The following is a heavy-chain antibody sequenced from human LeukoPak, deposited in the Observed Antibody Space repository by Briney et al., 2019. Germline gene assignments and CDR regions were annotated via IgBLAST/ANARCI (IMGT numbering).Heavy chain of an antibody. CDR3: ARVRSSFDL. V-gene: IGHV3-30-3*01. J-gene: IGHJ4*02. D-gene: IGHD6-13*01. Sequence: GGSLRLSCAASGFTFSSYAMHWVRQAPGKGLEWVAVISYDGSNEYYADSVKGRLTISRDNSRNTLYLQMSSLRADDTAVYYCARVRSSFDLWGQGALVTVSS. CDR1: GFTFSSYA. CDR2: ISYDGSNE.